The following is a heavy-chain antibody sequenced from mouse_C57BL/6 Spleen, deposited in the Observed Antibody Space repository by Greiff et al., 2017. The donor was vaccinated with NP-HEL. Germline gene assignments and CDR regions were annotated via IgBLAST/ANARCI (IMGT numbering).Heavy chain of an antibody. J-gene: IGHJ1*03. Sequence: EVNVVESGGGLVKPGGSLKLSCAASGFTFSSYTMSWVRQTPEKRLEWVATISGGGGNTYYPDSVKGRFTISRDNAKNTLYLQMSSLRSEDTALYYCARPHYYGSSYWYFDVWGTGTTVTVSS. V-gene: IGHV5-9*01. CDR2: ISGGGGNT. D-gene: IGHD1-1*01. CDR1: GFTFSSYT. CDR3: ARPHYYGSSYWYFDV.